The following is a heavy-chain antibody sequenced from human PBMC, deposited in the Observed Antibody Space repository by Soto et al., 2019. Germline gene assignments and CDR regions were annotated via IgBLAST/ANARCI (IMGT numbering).Heavy chain of an antibody. J-gene: IGHJ4*02. Sequence: QITLKESGPTLVKPTQTLSLSCTFSGFTLSTNAVGVGRIRQPPGKALEWLTLIFGDDDKKYSPSLMSRLTTTKDTSKNQVVLTITNMDPVDTPTYCCAHSAQWLDYFENWGQGVRVTGSS. V-gene: IGHV2-5*02. CDR3: AHSAQWLDYFEN. D-gene: IGHD6-19*01. CDR1: GFTLSTNAVG. CDR2: IFGDDDK.